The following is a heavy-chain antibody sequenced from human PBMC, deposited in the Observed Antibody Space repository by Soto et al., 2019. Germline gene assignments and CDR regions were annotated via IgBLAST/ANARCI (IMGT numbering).Heavy chain of an antibody. Sequence: GGSLRLSCSASGFSVSSEYMNWVRQAPGKGLEWVSVIHSGGSAYYAESVKGRVTISRDSSKNTLYLQMNSLRAEDTAVYYCARGRSDWYPLDYWGQGALVTVSS. V-gene: IGHV3-53*01. D-gene: IGHD6-19*01. CDR1: GFSVSSEY. CDR2: IHSGGSA. CDR3: ARGRSDWYPLDY. J-gene: IGHJ4*02.